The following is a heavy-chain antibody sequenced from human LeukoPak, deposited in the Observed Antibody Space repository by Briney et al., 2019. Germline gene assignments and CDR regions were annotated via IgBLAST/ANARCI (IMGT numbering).Heavy chain of an antibody. Sequence: PSETLSLTCTASGGSISSYYWSWIRQPPGKGLEWIGYIYYSGTTNYNPSFKSRVTISVDTSKNQFSLKLSSVTAADTAVYYCARGVYIAAAQYGYWGQGTLVTVSS. V-gene: IGHV4-59*01. CDR2: IYYSGTT. CDR3: ARGVYIAAAQYGY. CDR1: GGSISSYY. D-gene: IGHD6-13*01. J-gene: IGHJ4*02.